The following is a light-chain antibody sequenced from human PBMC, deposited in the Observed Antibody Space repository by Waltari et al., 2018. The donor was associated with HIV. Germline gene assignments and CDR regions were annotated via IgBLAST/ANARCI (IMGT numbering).Light chain of an antibody. CDR2: GKN. V-gene: IGLV3-19*01. CDR3: NYRDSSGNHLV. Sequence: SSELTQDPAVSVALGQTVRITCQGDSLRRYYASWYQQKPGQAPILVIYGKNNRPSGIPDRFSGSSSGNTASLTITGAQAEDEADYYCNYRDSSGNHLVFGGGTK. CDR1: SLRRYY. J-gene: IGLJ2*01.